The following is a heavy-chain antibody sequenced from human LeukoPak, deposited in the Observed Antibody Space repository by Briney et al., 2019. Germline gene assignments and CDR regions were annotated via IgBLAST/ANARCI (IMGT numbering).Heavy chain of an antibody. D-gene: IGHD6-13*01. CDR1: GGSISSYY. CDR2: IYTSGST. J-gene: IGHJ3*02. CDR3: ARLEGRGSSWYFAFDI. Sequence: SETLSLTCTVSGGSISSYYWSWIRQPAGKGLEWIGRIYTSGSTNYKPSLKSRVTMSVDTSKNQFSLKLSSVTAADTAVYYCARLEGRGSSWYFAFDIWSQGTMVTVSS. V-gene: IGHV4-4*07.